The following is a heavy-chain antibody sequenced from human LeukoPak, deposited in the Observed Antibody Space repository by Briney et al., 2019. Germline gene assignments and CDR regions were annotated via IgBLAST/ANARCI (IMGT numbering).Heavy chain of an antibody. CDR3: ARDLVHWGTIFGVVIMPTLARGSWFDP. Sequence: GSLRLSCAASGFTFSSYWMSWVRQAPGKGLEWIGSIYYSGSTYYNPSLKSRVTISVDTSKNQFSLKLSSVTAADTAVYYCARDLVHWGTIFGVVIMPTLARGSWFDPWGQGTLVTVSS. J-gene: IGHJ5*02. CDR1: GFTFSSYW. CDR2: IYYSGST. D-gene: IGHD3-3*01. V-gene: IGHV4-39*07.